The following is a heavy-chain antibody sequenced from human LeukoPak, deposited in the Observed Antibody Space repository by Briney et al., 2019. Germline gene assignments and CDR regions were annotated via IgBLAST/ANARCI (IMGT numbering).Heavy chain of an antibody. CDR1: GFTFDDYG. V-gene: IGHV3-20*04. CDR2: INWNGGST. Sequence: GGSLRLSCAASGFTFDDYGMSWVRQAPGKGLEWVSGINWNGGSTGYADSVKGRFTISRDNAKNSLYLQMNSLRAEDTALYYCARELTITQSYCSSTSCPIGYWGQGTLVTVSS. CDR3: ARELTITQSYCSSTSCPIGY. D-gene: IGHD2-2*01. J-gene: IGHJ4*02.